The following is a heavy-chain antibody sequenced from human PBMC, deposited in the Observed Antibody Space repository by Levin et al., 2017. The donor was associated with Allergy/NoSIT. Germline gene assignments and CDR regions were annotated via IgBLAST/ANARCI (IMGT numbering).Heavy chain of an antibody. Sequence: SETLSLTCNVSGGINSYYWSWIRQAPGKGLEWLGYFYHSGGINYNPSLKSRVTLSADTAKNQLSLKLTSVTAADTAVYYCARGYSSSWLGGRTFAYWGQGALVTVSS. J-gene: IGHJ4*02. D-gene: IGHD6-13*01. CDR2: FYHSGGI. CDR1: GGINSYY. V-gene: IGHV4-59*01. CDR3: ARGYSSSWLGGRTFAY.